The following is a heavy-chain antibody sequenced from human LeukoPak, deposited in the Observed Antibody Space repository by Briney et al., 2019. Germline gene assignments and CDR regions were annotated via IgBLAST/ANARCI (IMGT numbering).Heavy chain of an antibody. CDR1: VGSISSYTHY. Sequence: SETLSLTCTVSVGSISSYTHYCGWIRQPPGKGLEWIATVYYTGVTYYNPSLKSRVTISIDTSRNHFSLKLTSVIAADTGMYYCVSNSSSSPWFDPWGQGTLVTVSS. V-gene: IGHV4-39*02. CDR3: VSNSSSSPWFDP. D-gene: IGHD6-6*01. J-gene: IGHJ5*02. CDR2: VYYTGVT.